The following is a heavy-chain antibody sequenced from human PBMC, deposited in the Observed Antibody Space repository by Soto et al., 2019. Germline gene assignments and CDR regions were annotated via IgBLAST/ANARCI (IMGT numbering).Heavy chain of an antibody. J-gene: IGHJ4*02. D-gene: IGHD5-12*01. CDR2: ISWNDDK. CDR3: AHRYAGNYDRWYFDY. Sequence: SAPTLVNPTQTLTLTCTFSGFSLSSSGAGVRWIRQPPGKALECLALISWNDDKRYNPGLKSRLTITKGTSKNQVVLTMTNMDPVDKGTYFCAHRYAGNYDRWYFDYWGQ. V-gene: IGHV2-5*01. CDR1: GFSLSSSGAG.